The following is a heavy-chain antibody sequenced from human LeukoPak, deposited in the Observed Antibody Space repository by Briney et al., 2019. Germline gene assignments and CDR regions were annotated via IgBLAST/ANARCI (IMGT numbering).Heavy chain of an antibody. CDR3: ARETVSTTAAFDY. J-gene: IGHJ4*02. CDR1: GFIFNRYS. V-gene: IGHV3-21*01. Sequence: GGSLRLSCAASGFIFNRYSMNWVRQAPGKGLEWVSSISSSSVYIYYADSVKGRFTISRDNAKDSLYLQMDSLSADDTAVYYCARETVSTTAAFDYWGQGTLVTVSP. CDR2: ISSSSVYI. D-gene: IGHD4-17*01.